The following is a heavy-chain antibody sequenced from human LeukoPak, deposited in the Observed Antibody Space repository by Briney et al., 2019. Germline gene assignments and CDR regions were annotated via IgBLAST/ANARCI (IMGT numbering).Heavy chain of an antibody. D-gene: IGHD3-10*01. CDR2: IIPIFGTA. V-gene: IGHV1-69*13. CDR1: GGTFSSYA. CDR3: ATGSGSYPKAAFDY. J-gene: IGHJ4*02. Sequence: ASVKVSCKASGGTFSSYAISWVRQAPGQGLEWMGGIIPIFGTANYAQKFQGRVTITADESTSTAYMELSSLRSEDTAVYYCATGSGSYPKAAFDYWGQGTLVTVSS.